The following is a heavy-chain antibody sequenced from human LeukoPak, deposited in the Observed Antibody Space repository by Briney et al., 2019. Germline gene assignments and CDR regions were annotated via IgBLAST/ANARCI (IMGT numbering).Heavy chain of an antibody. V-gene: IGHV1-2*02. CDR1: GNTFTDYF. D-gene: IGHD6-13*01. CDR3: ARLYSSTEVIDS. J-gene: IGHJ4*02. CDR2: INPNSGDT. Sequence: ASVTVSFKTSGNTFTDYFMNWVRQAPGQGLEWMGWINPNSGDTNYAPKFQGRFTMTRDTSISTDYMELSSLTSDDTAVYYCARLYSSTEVIDSWGQGTLVTVSS.